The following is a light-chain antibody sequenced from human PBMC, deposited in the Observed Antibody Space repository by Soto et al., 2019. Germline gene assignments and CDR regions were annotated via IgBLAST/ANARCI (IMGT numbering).Light chain of an antibody. J-gene: IGKJ5*01. Sequence: EIVLTQSPGTLSLSPGERATLSCRASQSVSSSYLAWYQQKPGQAPRLLIYGASSRATGIPDRFSGSGSGTDFPLTISRLEPDAFAVYYCQQYGSSPLVTFGQGTRLQIK. CDR3: QQYGSSPLVT. V-gene: IGKV3-20*01. CDR1: QSVSSSY. CDR2: GAS.